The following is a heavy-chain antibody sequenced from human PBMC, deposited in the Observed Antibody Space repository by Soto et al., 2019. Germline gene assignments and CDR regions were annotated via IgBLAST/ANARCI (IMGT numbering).Heavy chain of an antibody. V-gene: IGHV1-58*01. Sequence: GASVNVSCKASGFTFTSSAVQWVRQARGQRLEWIGWIVVGSGNTNYAQKFQERVTITRDMSTSTAYMELSSLRSEDTAVYYCAAARRDGYNAGDYWGQGTLVTVSS. CDR1: GFTFTSSA. CDR2: IVVGSGNT. J-gene: IGHJ4*02. CDR3: AAARRDGYNAGDY. D-gene: IGHD5-12*01.